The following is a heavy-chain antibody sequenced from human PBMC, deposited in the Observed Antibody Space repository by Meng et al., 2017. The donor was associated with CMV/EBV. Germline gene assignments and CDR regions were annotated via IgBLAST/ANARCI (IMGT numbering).Heavy chain of an antibody. V-gene: IGHV3-73*01. D-gene: IGHD5-24*01. CDR3: TTPRRDGYNYHFDY. CDR1: GFTFSGSA. CDR2: IRSKANGYAT. Sequence: GESLKISCAASGFTFSGSAMHWVRQASGKGLEWVGRIRSKANGYATAYAASVKGRFTISRDDSKNTAYLQMNSLKTEDTAVYYCTTPRRDGYNYHFDYWGQGTLVTVSS. J-gene: IGHJ4*02.